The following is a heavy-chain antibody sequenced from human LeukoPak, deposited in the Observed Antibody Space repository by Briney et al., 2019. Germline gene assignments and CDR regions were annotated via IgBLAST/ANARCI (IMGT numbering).Heavy chain of an antibody. J-gene: IGHJ4*02. D-gene: IGHD1-26*01. CDR2: IGTAGDT. V-gene: IGHV3-13*01. CDR3: ARRGYSGSYFDY. CDR1: GFTFSSYD. Sequence: GGSLRLSCAASGFTFSSYDMHWVRQATGKGLKWVSAIGTAGDTYYPGSVKGRFTISRENAKNSLYLQMNSLRAGDTAVYYCARRGYSGSYFDYWGQGTLVTVSS.